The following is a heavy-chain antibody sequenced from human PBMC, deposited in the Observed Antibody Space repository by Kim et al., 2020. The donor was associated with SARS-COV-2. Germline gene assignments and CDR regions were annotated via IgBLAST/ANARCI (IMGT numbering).Heavy chain of an antibody. CDR3: ARGRGYQLPQTHYYYYYGMDV. V-gene: IGHV4-34*01. CDR2: INHSGST. D-gene: IGHD2-2*01. J-gene: IGHJ6*02. Sequence: SETLSLTCAVYGGSFSGYYWSWIRQPPGKGLEWIGEINHSGSTNYNPSLKSRVTISVDTSKNQFSLRLSSVTAADTAVYYCARGRGYQLPQTHYYYYYGMDVWGQGTTVTVSS. CDR1: GGSFSGYY.